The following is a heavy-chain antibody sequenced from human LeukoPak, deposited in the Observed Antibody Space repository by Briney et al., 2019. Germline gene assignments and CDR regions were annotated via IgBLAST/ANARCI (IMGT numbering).Heavy chain of an antibody. D-gene: IGHD1-26*01. V-gene: IGHV1-69*04. J-gene: IGHJ4*02. CDR2: IIPILGIA. Sequence: ASVKVSCKASGGTFSSYAISWVRQAPGQGLEWMGRIIPILGIANYAQKFQGRVTITADKSTSTAYMELSSLSSEDTAVYYCARDQVGATDFDYWGQGTLVTVSS. CDR1: GGTFSSYA. CDR3: ARDQVGATDFDY.